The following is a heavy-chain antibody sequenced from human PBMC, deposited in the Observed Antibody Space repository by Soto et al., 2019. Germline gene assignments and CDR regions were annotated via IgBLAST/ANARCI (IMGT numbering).Heavy chain of an antibody. CDR1: GYSFTSYW. V-gene: IGHV5-51*01. CDR2: IYPGDSDT. CDR3: ARDRGDYYYYYGMDV. D-gene: IGHD3-10*01. J-gene: IGHJ6*02. Sequence: PGESLKISCKGSGYSFTSYWIGWVRQMPGKGLEWMGIIYPGDSDTRYSPSFQGQVTISADKSISTAYLQWSSLKASDTAMYYCARDRGDYYYYYGMDVWGQGTTVTVSS.